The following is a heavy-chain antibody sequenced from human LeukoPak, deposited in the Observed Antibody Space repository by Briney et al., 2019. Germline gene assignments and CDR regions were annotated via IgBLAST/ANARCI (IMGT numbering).Heavy chain of an antibody. J-gene: IGHJ4*02. CDR3: ARGHSSGPGFFDY. V-gene: IGHV3-30-3*01. CDR2: ISYDGSNK. D-gene: IGHD6-19*01. CDR1: GFTFSSYA. Sequence: PGGSLRLPCAASGFTFSSYAMHWVRQAPGKGLEWVAVISYDGSNKYYADSVKGRFTISRDNSKNTLYLQMNSLRAEDTAVYYCARGHSSGPGFFDYWGQGTLVTVSS.